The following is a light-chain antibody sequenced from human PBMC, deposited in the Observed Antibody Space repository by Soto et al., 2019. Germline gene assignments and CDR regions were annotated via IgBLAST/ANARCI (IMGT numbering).Light chain of an antibody. CDR2: GAS. CDR1: QSVSSTY. Sequence: EIVLTQSPGTLSLSPGERATLSCRASQSVSSTYLAWYQQQPGQAPRLLIYGASNRATGIPDRFSGSGSGTDFTLTISRLEPEGFAVYYCQQYGSSSWTFGQGTKVDIK. V-gene: IGKV3-20*01. CDR3: QQYGSSSWT. J-gene: IGKJ1*01.